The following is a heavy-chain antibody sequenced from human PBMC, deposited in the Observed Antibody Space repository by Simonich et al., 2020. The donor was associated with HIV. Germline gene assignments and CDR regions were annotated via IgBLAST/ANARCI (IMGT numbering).Heavy chain of an antibody. CDR2: IFYSGKT. J-gene: IGHJ6*02. Sequence: QVQLQESGPGLVKPSGTLSLTCTVSGGSITITNWWSWVRQPPGKGLEWFGQIFYSGKTNYNPSLKSRVTISRDKSKNQFSLKLRSVTAADTALYYCARGYSGSRTSGYYSGLDLWGQGIAVTVSS. CDR3: ARGYSGSRTSGYYSGLDL. V-gene: IGHV4-4*02. CDR1: GGSITITNW. D-gene: IGHD3-10*01.